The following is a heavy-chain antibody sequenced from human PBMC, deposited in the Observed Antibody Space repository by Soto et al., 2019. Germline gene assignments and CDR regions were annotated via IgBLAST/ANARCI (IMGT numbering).Heavy chain of an antibody. CDR1: GFTFGDYA. J-gene: IGHJ4*02. CDR2: ISSSSSYI. CDR3: ARGRRPHLDY. Sequence: GGSLRLSCAASGFTFGDYAMQWVRQAPGKGLEWVSAISSSSSYIYYADSVKGRFTISRDNAKNSLYLQMNSLRAEDTAVYYCARGRRPHLDYWGQGTLVTVSS. V-gene: IGHV3-21*01.